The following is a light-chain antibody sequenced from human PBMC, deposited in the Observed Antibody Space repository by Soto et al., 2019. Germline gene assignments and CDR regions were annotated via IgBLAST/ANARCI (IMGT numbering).Light chain of an antibody. Sequence: EIVLTQSPATLSLFLGERATLSCRASQSVSSSLTWYQQKPGQAPRLLIYDASNRATGIPARFSGSGSGTDFTLTISSLEPEDFAVYYCQQRSNWPPITFGQGTRLEIK. CDR1: QSVSSS. CDR2: DAS. CDR3: QQRSNWPPIT. V-gene: IGKV3-11*01. J-gene: IGKJ5*01.